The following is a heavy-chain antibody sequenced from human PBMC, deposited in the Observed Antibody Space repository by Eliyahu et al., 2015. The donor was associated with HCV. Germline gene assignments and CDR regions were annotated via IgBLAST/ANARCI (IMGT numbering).Heavy chain of an antibody. J-gene: IGHJ4*02. D-gene: IGHD3-3*01. Sequence: EVQLVESGGGLVKPGGSLRLSCAASGFXFSSYSMNWVRQAPGKGLGWVSSISSSSSYIYYADSVKGRFTISRDNAKNSLYLQMNSLRAEDTAVYYCARDWLGETVWSGSRGHDYWGQGTLVTVSS. CDR2: ISSSSSYI. V-gene: IGHV3-21*01. CDR3: ARDWLGETVWSGSRGHDY. CDR1: GFXFSSYS.